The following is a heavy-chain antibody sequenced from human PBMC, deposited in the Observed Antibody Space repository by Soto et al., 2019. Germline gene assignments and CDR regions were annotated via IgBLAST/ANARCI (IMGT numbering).Heavy chain of an antibody. D-gene: IGHD5-18*01. J-gene: IGHJ3*02. CDR3: ARDRDTAMVDGAFDI. CDR1: GFTFSSYW. CDR2: INSDGSST. V-gene: IGHV3-74*01. Sequence: GGSLRLSCAASGFTFSSYWMHWVRQAPGKGLVWASRINSDGSSTSYADSVKGRFTISRDNAKNTLYLQMNSLRAEDTATYHCARDRDTAMVDGAFDIWGQGTMVTVSS.